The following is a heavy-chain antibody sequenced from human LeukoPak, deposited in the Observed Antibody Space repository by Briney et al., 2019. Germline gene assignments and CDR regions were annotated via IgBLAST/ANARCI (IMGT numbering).Heavy chain of an antibody. D-gene: IGHD5-24*01. J-gene: IGHJ6*02. CDR1: GGTLSSYA. Sequence: GASVKASCKASGGTLSSYAISWVRQAPGQGLEWMGGIIPVFGTANYAQKFQGRVTITADESTSTAYMELSSLRSEDTAVYYCARGTAGDGYNYYYYGMDVWGQGTTVTVSS. CDR3: ARGTAGDGYNYYYYGMDV. CDR2: IIPVFGTA. V-gene: IGHV1-69*13.